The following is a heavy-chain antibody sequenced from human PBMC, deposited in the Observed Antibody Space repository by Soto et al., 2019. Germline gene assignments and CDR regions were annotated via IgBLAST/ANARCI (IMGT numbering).Heavy chain of an antibody. CDR2: ISYDGSND. CDR1: GFTFSSFG. CDR3: AKDTYFHDSSGYYIFDY. Sequence: GGSLRLSCAASGFTFSSFGMHWVRQAPGKGLEWVAHISYDGSNDHSADSVKGRFTISRDNSEDTLYLQMNSLRVEDTAVYYCAKDTYFHDSSGYYIFDYWGQGTLVTVSS. D-gene: IGHD3-22*01. V-gene: IGHV3-30*18. J-gene: IGHJ4*02.